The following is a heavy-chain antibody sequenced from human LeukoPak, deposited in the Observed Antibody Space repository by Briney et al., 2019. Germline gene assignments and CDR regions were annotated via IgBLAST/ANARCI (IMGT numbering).Heavy chain of an antibody. CDR1: GYTFTGYY. J-gene: IGHJ4*02. V-gene: IGHV1-2*02. D-gene: IGHD3-10*01. CDR2: INPNSGGT. Sequence: ASVKVSCKASGYTFTGYYMHWVRQAPGQGLEWMGWINPNSGGTNYAQKFQGRVTMTRDTSISTAYMELSRLRSDDTAVYYCARDRYGSGSQIDYWGQGTLVTVSS. CDR3: ARDRYGSGSQIDY.